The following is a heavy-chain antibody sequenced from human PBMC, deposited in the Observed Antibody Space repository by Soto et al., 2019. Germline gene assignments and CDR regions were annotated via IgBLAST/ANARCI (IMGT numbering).Heavy chain of an antibody. Sequence: PGGSLRLSCAASGFTFSSYEMNWVRQAPGKGLEWVSYISSSGSTIYYADSVKGRFTISRDNAKNSLYLQMDSLRAEDTAVYYCAGVSSRARRRFDPWGQGTLVTVSS. CDR2: ISSSGSTI. CDR1: GFTFSSYE. J-gene: IGHJ5*02. CDR3: AGVSSRARRRFDP. V-gene: IGHV3-48*03. D-gene: IGHD6-13*01.